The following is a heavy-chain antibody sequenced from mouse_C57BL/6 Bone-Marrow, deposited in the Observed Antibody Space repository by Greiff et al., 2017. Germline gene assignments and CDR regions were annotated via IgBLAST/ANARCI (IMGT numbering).Heavy chain of an antibody. Sequence: DVHLVESGGGLVKPGGSLKLSCAASGFTFSDYGMHWVRQAPEKGLEWVAYISSGSSTIYYADTVKGRFTISRDNAKNHLFLQMTRLRSEDTAMYYCARRRMVTTTVFDVWGTGTTVTVSS. J-gene: IGHJ1*03. CDR1: GFTFSDYG. V-gene: IGHV5-17*01. CDR3: ARRRMVTTTVFDV. CDR2: ISSGSSTI. D-gene: IGHD2-2*01.